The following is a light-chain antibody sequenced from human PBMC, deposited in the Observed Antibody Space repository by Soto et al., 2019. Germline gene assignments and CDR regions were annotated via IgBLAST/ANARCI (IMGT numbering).Light chain of an antibody. CDR1: QSVSSNY. Sequence: EIVLTQSPGTLSLSPGERATLSCRASQSVSSNYLAWYQQKTGQTPRLLIYIASSRAPGIPDRFSGSGSGTHFTLTISRVEPEDFAVYYCKQYGSSPWTFGQGTKVEIK. J-gene: IGKJ1*01. CDR3: KQYGSSPWT. CDR2: IAS. V-gene: IGKV3-20*01.